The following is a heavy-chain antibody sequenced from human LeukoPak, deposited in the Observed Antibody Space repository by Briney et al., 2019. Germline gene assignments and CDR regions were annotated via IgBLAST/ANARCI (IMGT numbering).Heavy chain of an antibody. CDR1: GFTFSSYA. CDR3: ARDSYSSGRSGLQH. V-gene: IGHV3-30-3*01. Sequence: GGSLRLSCAASGFTFSSYAMHWVRQAPGKGLEWVAVISYDGSNKYYADSVKGRFTISRDNSKNTLYLQMNSLRAEDTAVYYCARDSYSSGRSGLQHWGQGTLVTVSS. CDR2: ISYDGSNK. J-gene: IGHJ1*01. D-gene: IGHD6-19*01.